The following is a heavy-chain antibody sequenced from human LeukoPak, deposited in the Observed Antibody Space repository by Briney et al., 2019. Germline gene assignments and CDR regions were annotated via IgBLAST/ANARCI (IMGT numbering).Heavy chain of an antibody. D-gene: IGHD3-22*01. J-gene: IGHJ4*02. Sequence: GGSLRLSCAASGFTFSIYAMSWVRQAPGMGLQWVSSITSRGESTWYVDSVKGRFTITRDNSENTLYLQMHSLRAEDTAVYYCARDRPNYYGSGGHYYRRDGDYWGRGTLVSVSS. CDR3: ARDRPNYYGSGGHYYRRDGDY. CDR1: GFTFSIYA. V-gene: IGHV3-23*01. CDR2: ITSRGEST.